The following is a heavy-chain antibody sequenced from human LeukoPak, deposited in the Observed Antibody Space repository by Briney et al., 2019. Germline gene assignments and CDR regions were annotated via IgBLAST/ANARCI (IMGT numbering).Heavy chain of an antibody. CDR3: PKDIVATIFTDYYYYYGMDV. V-gene: IGHV3-23*01. CDR1: GFTFSDYD. CDR2: IRGSGGST. Sequence: PGGSLRLSCAASGFTFSDYDMTWVRQAPGKGLEWVSSIRGSGGSTYYADSVKGRFTISRDNSKNTLYLQMNSLRAEDTAVYYFPKDIVATIFTDYYYYYGMDVWGQGTTVTVSS. J-gene: IGHJ6*02. D-gene: IGHD5-12*01.